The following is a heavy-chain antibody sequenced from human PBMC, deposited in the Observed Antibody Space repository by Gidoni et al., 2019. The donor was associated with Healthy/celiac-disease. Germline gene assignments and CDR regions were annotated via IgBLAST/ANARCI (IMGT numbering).Heavy chain of an antibody. V-gene: IGHV3-15*01. D-gene: IGHD5-12*01. Sequence: EVQLVEPGGGLVKPGGSLRLSCAASGFTFSNAWMSWVRQAPGKGLEWVGRIKSKTDGGTTDYAAPVKGRFTISSDDSKNTLYLQMNSLKTEDTAVYYYTTGLGLYGMDVWGQGTTVTVSS. CDR2: IKSKTDGGTT. CDR3: TTGLGLYGMDV. CDR1: GFTFSNAW. J-gene: IGHJ6*02.